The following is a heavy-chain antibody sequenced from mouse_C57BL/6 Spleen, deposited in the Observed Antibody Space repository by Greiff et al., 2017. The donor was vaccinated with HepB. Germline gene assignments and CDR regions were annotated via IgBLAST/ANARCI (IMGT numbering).Heavy chain of an antibody. Sequence: EVKLVESGGGLVKPGGSLKLSCAASGFTFSDYGMHWVRQAPEKGLEWVAYISSGSSTIYYADTVKGRFTISRDNAKNTLFLQMTSLRSEDTAMYYCARTFITTVVARAMDYWGQGTSVTVSS. CDR2: ISSGSSTI. D-gene: IGHD1-1*01. CDR3: ARTFITTVVARAMDY. V-gene: IGHV5-17*01. CDR1: GFTFSDYG. J-gene: IGHJ4*01.